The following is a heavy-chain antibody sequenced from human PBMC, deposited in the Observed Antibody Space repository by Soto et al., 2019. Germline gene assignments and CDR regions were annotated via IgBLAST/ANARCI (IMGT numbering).Heavy chain of an antibody. J-gene: IGHJ4*02. D-gene: IGHD2-15*01. Sequence: GASVKCSCNASGYTLTSYSMHWVRQAPGQRLEWMGWINAGNGNTKYSQKFQGRVTITRDTSASTAYMELSSLRSEDTAVYYCARDILFDYWGQGTLVTVSS. V-gene: IGHV1-3*01. CDR2: INAGNGNT. CDR3: ARDILFDY. CDR1: GYTLTSYS.